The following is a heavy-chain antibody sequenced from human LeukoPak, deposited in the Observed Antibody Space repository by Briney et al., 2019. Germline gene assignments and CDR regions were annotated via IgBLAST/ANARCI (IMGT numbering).Heavy chain of an antibody. D-gene: IGHD6-13*01. Sequence: SVNVSCTASGVTSSSYAISWVRQAPGQGLEWMGGIIPIFGTANYAQKFQGRVTITADESTSTAYMELSSLRSEDTAVYYCARDRGPIAAAGPNWFDPWGQGTLVTVSS. V-gene: IGHV1-69*13. J-gene: IGHJ5*02. CDR2: IIPIFGTA. CDR1: GVTSSSYA. CDR3: ARDRGPIAAAGPNWFDP.